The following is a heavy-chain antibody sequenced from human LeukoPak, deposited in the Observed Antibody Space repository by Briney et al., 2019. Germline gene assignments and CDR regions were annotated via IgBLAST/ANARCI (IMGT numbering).Heavy chain of an antibody. CDR3: ARGYSSSWLGYFDY. J-gene: IGHJ4*02. Sequence: PGRSLRLSCAASGFTFSSYGIHWVRQAPGKGLEWVAVVSSDGSIKYYADSGKGRFTISRDTSKNTVYLQMNSLGTEDTASYYCARGYSSSWLGYFDYWGQGTLVTVSS. D-gene: IGHD6-13*01. CDR2: VSSDGSIK. V-gene: IGHV3-30*03. CDR1: GFTFSSYG.